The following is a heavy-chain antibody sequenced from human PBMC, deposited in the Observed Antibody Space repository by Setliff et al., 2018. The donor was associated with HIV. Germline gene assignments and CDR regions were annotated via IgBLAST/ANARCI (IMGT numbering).Heavy chain of an antibody. J-gene: IGHJ4*02. CDR3: ARRDCSGGSCYMGY. Sequence: GGSLRLSCAASGFTFSSYSMNWVRQAPGKGLEWVSSISSSSSYIYYADSVKGRFTISRDNAKNSLYLQMNSLRAEDTAVYYCARRDCSGGSCYMGYWGQGTLVTVSS. D-gene: IGHD2-15*01. CDR1: GFTFSSYS. V-gene: IGHV3-21*01. CDR2: ISSSSSYI.